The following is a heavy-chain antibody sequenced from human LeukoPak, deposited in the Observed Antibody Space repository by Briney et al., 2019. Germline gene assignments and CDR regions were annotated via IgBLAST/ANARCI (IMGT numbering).Heavy chain of an antibody. V-gene: IGHV3-23*01. Sequence: GGSLRLSCAASGFTFSSYGMSWVRQAPGKGLEWVSAISGSGGSTYYADSVKGRFTISRDNSKNTLYLQMNSLRAEDTAVYYCAKDHGDSGYYPVDYWGQGTLVTVSS. J-gene: IGHJ4*02. CDR1: GFTFSSYG. CDR3: AKDHGDSGYYPVDY. D-gene: IGHD3-22*01. CDR2: ISGSGGST.